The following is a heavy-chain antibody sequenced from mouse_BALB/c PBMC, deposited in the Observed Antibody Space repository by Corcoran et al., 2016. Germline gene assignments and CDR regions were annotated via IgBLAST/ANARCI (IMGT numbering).Heavy chain of an antibody. Sequence: QIQLVQSGPELKKPGETVKISCKASGYTFTNYGMNWVKQAPGKGLKWMGWINTYTGEPTYADDFKGRFAFSLETSASTAYLQSNNLKNEDTATYCCARGDYGSRAACWGQGTLVTVSA. CDR2: INTYTGEP. CDR1: GYTFTNYG. CDR3: ARGDYGSRAAC. D-gene: IGHD1-1*01. V-gene: IGHV9-3-1*01. J-gene: IGHJ3*01.